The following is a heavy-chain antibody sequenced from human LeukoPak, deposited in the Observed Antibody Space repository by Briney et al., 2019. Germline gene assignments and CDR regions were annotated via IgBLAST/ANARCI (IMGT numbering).Heavy chain of an antibody. V-gene: IGHV4-59*01. CDR2: VYYAGNT. CDR3: ARDPWGKASFDI. J-gene: IGHJ4*02. D-gene: IGHD3-16*01. CDR1: GGSIGSFY. Sequence: SETLSLTCTVSGGSIGSFYWSWIRQPPGKGLEWIGYVYYAGNTNSSPSLRSRVTISVDTSKNHFSLKLTSVTAADTAVYYCARDPWGKASFDIWGQGTLATVSS.